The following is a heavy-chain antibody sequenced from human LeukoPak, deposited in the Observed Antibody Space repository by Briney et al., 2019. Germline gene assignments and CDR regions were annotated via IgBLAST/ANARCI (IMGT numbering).Heavy chain of an antibody. CDR3: TRDRELGF. CDR2: IYNSGST. CDR1: GGSISIFY. J-gene: IGHJ4*02. V-gene: IGHV4-59*01. Sequence: SETLSLTCTVSGGSISIFYWNWIRQPPAKGLEWIGSIYNSGSTTYNPSLKSRVTISGDTSKNQFSLKLTSVTAADTAVYYCTRDRELGFWGQGTLVTVSS. D-gene: IGHD1-26*01.